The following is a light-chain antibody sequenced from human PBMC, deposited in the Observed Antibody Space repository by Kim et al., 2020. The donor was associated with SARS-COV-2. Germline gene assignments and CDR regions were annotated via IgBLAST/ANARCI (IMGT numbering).Light chain of an antibody. CDR1: QSVSSY. CDR2: DAY. Sequence: SPGERATLSCRASQSVSSYLAWYQQKPGQAPRLLIYDAYNRATGIPARFSGSGSGTDFTLTISSLEPEDFAVYYCQQRSNWPRWTFGQGTKVDIK. V-gene: IGKV3-11*01. J-gene: IGKJ1*01. CDR3: QQRSNWPRWT.